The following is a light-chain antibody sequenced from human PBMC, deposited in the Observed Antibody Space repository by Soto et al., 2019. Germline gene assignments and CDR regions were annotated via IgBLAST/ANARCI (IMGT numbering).Light chain of an antibody. CDR3: QQYVTSPRT. J-gene: IGKJ1*01. CDR1: QSVSSSY. CDR2: GAS. V-gene: IGKV3-20*01. Sequence: EIVLTQSPCILSLSPGERATLSCRASQSVSSSYLAWYQQKPGQAPRLLIYGASSRATGIPARFSGRGSGTDFTLSISRLEPEDFAVYYCQQYVTSPRTFGQGTKVDIK.